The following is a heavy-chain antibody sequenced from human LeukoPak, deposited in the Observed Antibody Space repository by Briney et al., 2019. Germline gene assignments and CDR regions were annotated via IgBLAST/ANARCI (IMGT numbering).Heavy chain of an antibody. J-gene: IGHJ4*02. CDR1: GYTFTSYG. CDR3: AIRQQLDFDY. V-gene: IGHV1-18*01. CDR2: ISAYNGNT. D-gene: IGHD6-13*01. Sequence: ASVKVSCKASGYTFTSYGISWVRQAPGQGLEWMGWISAYNGNTNYAQKFQGRVTMTRNTSISTAYMELSSLRSEDTAVYYCAIRQQLDFDYWGQGTLVTVSS.